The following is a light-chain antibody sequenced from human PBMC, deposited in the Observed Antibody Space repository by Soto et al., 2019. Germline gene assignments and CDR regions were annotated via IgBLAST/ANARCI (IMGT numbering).Light chain of an antibody. V-gene: IGLV1-47*02. CDR2: CND. Sequence: QSVLTQPPSASGTPGQRLTISCSGSSSNIGTNYVYWYKQLPGTAPKLLIYCNDQRPSGVPDRLSGSKSGTSASLAISGLRSEDEADYYCATRDNSLSRWVFGGGTK. CDR1: SSNIGTNY. CDR3: ATRDNSLSRWV. J-gene: IGLJ3*02.